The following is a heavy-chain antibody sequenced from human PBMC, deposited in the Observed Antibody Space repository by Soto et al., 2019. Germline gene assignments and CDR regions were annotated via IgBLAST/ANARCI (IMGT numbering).Heavy chain of an antibody. CDR1: GGSFSGYY. CDR2: INHSGST. CDR3: ARKDIAARRVIWFDP. V-gene: IGHV4-34*01. Sequence: QVQLQQWGAGLLKPSETLSLTCAVYGGSFSGYYWSWIRQPPGKGLEWIGEINHSGSTNYNPSLKSRVTISVDTSKNQCSLKLSSVTAADTAVYYCARKDIAARRVIWFDPWGQGTLVTVSS. D-gene: IGHD6-6*01. J-gene: IGHJ5*02.